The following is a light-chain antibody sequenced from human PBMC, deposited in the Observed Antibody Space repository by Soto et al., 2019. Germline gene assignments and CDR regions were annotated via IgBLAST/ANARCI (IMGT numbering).Light chain of an antibody. V-gene: IGLV3-9*01. CDR3: QVWDSSTVV. CDR1: NIGSKN. CDR2: RDS. J-gene: IGLJ2*01. Sequence: SYELTQPLSVSVALGQTARITCGGNNIGSKNVHWYQRKPGQAPVVVIYRDSNRPSGIPERFSGSNSGNTATLTISRAQAGDEADYYCQVWDSSTVVFGGGTKLTVL.